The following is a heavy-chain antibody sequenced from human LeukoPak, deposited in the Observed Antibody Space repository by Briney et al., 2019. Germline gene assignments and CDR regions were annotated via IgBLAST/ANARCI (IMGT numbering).Heavy chain of an antibody. V-gene: IGHV1-69*01. CDR3: ARTRLSGYSSGWGKDAFDI. D-gene: IGHD6-19*01. Sequence: GASVKVSCKASGGTFSSYAISWVRQAPGQGLEWMGGIIPIFSTANYAQKFQGRVTITADESTSTAYMEMSSLRSGDMAVYYCARTRLSGYSSGWGKDAFDIWGQGTMVTVSS. J-gene: IGHJ3*02. CDR2: IIPIFSTA. CDR1: GGTFSSYA.